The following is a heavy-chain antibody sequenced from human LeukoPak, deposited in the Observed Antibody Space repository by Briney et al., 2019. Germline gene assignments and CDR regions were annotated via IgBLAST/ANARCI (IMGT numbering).Heavy chain of an antibody. D-gene: IGHD3-10*01. CDR1: GFTFSSYS. V-gene: IGHV3-48*04. Sequence: GGSLRLSCAASGFTFSSYSMNWVRQAPGKGLEGVSYISSSSSTIYYADSVKGRFTISRDNAKNSLYLQMNSLRAEDTAVYYCARDPGFYYGSGSYHAWGQGTLVTVSS. CDR3: ARDPGFYYGSGSYHA. CDR2: ISSSSSTI. J-gene: IGHJ4*02.